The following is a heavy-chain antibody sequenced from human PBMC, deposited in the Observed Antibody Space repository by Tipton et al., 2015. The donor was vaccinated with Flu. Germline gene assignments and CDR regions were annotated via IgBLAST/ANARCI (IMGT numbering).Heavy chain of an antibody. CDR2: IYHSGST. CDR1: GYSISSGYY. D-gene: IGHD6-19*01. V-gene: IGHV4-38-2*01. CDR3: ARVLVAGTGPLFDY. Sequence: TLSLTCAVSGYSISSGYYWGWIRQPPGKGLEWIGSIYHSGSTYYNPSLKSRVTISVDTSKNQFSLKLSSVPAADTAVYYCARVLVAGTGPLFDYWGQGTLVTVSS. J-gene: IGHJ4*02.